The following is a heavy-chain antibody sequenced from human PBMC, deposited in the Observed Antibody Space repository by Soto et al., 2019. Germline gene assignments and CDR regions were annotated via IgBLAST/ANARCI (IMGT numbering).Heavy chain of an antibody. J-gene: IGHJ4*02. CDR3: AKLTELQLFFDY. Sequence: GGSLRLSVTSSGFTFSSYGRSGFRQAPGKGLEWVSAISGRGGSTYYADSVKGRFTISRDNSKNTLCLQMKSLRGEDTAVYYCAKLTELQLFFDYWGQGTLVTVSS. CDR1: GFTFSSYG. V-gene: IGHV3-23*01. D-gene: IGHD1-1*01. CDR2: ISGRGGST.